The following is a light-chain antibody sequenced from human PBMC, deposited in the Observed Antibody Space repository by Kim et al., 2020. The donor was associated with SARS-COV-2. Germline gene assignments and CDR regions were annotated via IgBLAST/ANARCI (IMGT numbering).Light chain of an antibody. V-gene: IGLV2-23*02. CDR3: CSYAGSYTWV. J-gene: IGLJ3*02. CDR2: EVT. Sequence: QSALTQQASVSGSPGQSITISCTGTSSDVGNYNLVSWYQQHPGKAPKLMVYEVTKRPSGVSNRFSGSKSAYTASLTISGLQAEDEADYYCCSYAGSYTWVFGGGTQLTVL. CDR1: SSDVGNYNL.